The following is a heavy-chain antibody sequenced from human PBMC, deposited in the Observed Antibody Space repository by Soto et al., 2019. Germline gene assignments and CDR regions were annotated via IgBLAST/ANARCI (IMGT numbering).Heavy chain of an antibody. CDR1: GFTFSSYG. CDR3: AKLVGYSYGSLDY. Sequence: GGSLRLSCAASGFTFSSYGMHWVRQAPGKGLEWVAVIWYDGSNKYYADSVKGRFTISRDNSKNTLYLQMNSLRAEDTAVYYCAKLVGYSYGSLDYWGQGTLVTVSS. V-gene: IGHV3-33*06. D-gene: IGHD5-18*01. CDR2: IWYDGSNK. J-gene: IGHJ4*02.